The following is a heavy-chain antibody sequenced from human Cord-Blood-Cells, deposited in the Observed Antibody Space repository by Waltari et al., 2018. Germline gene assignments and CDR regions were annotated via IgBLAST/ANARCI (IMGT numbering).Heavy chain of an antibody. D-gene: IGHD3-9*01. CDR1: GGTFSSYA. CDR2: IIPIFGTA. V-gene: IGHV1-69*01. CDR3: ARAVLSLTGYSDAFDI. J-gene: IGHJ3*02. Sequence: QVQLVQSGAEVQKPGSSVKVSCKTSGGTFSSYAISWVRQATGQGMECLAGIIPIFGTANYAQKFQGRVTITADESTSTAYMELSSLRSEDTAVYYCARAVLSLTGYSDAFDIWGQGTMVTVSS.